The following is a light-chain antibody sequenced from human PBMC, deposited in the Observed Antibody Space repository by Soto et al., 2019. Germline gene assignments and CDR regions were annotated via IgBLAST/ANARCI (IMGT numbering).Light chain of an antibody. CDR1: SSDVGSYNL. CDR2: GDT. V-gene: IGLV2-23*01. Sequence: QSALTQPASLSGSPGQSITISCTGTSSDVGSYNLVSWYQQHPGKAPKLMIYGDTERPSGVSIRFSGSKSGNTASLTISGLRAEDEADCYCSSYASSSTRVFGGGTKLTVL. J-gene: IGLJ3*02. CDR3: SSYASSSTRV.